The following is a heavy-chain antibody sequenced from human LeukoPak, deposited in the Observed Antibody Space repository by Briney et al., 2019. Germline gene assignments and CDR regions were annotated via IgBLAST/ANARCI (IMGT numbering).Heavy chain of an antibody. Sequence: GGSLRLSCAASGFTFSDYWMSWVRQAPGKGLEWVANINQDRGAKYYVDSVRGRFTISRDNAKNSLPLQMNSLRAEDTAVYYCARVADGDKYGGRDYWGQGALVIVSS. J-gene: IGHJ4*02. V-gene: IGHV3-7*01. CDR2: INQDRGAK. D-gene: IGHD5-24*01. CDR1: GFTFSDYW. CDR3: ARVADGDKYGGRDY.